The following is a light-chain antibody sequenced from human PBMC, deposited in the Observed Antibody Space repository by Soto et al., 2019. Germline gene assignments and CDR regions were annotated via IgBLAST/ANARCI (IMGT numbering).Light chain of an antibody. Sequence: DIQMTQSPSTLSASVGDRVTITCRASQSISSWVAWYQQKPGKAPQVLLYDASSVESGVPSRFGGSRSVTEHTLTINSPQADYFAIYYSQHYNANLWTFGQGTNVDIK. CDR2: DAS. J-gene: IGKJ1*01. V-gene: IGKV1-5*01. CDR3: QHYNANLWT. CDR1: QSISSW.